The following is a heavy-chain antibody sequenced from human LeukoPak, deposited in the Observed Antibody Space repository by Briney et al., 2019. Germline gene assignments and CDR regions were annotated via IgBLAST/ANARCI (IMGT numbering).Heavy chain of an antibody. CDR2: ISYDGSNK. CDR1: GFTFSSYG. J-gene: IGHJ3*02. Sequence: GRSLRLSCAASGFTFSSYGMHWVRQAPGKGLEWVAVISYDGSNKYYAGSVKGRFTISRDNSKNTLYLQMNSLRAEDTAVYYCAKDIRAAAGLDAFDIWGQGTMVTVSS. CDR3: AKDIRAAAGLDAFDI. D-gene: IGHD6-13*01. V-gene: IGHV3-30*18.